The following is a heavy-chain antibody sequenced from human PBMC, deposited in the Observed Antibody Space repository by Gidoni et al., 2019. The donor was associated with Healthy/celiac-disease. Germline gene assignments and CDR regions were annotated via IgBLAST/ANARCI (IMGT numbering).Heavy chain of an antibody. CDR3: ARGDPQDHK. Sequence: QVQLQQSGPGRVKPSQTLALTCAISGTSVSSNSAAWNWSRQSPSRGLEWLGRTYYRSKWYNDYAVSVKSRITINPDTSKNQFSLQLSSVTPEDAAVYSCARGDPQDHKWGQGTLVTVSS. V-gene: IGHV6-1*01. CDR2: TYYRSKWYN. CDR1: GTSVSSNSAA. D-gene: IGHD2-15*01. J-gene: IGHJ4*02.